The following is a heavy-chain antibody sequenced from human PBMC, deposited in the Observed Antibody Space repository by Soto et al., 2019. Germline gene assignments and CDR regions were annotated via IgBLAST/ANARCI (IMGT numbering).Heavy chain of an antibody. Sequence: PSETLSLTCTVSGASISSGEYYWSWIRQHPGKGLEWIGYISNTGSTYYNPSLKSRVTISLDTSNNQFSLTLTSLTAPDTAMYYCARGGSGWGSYRPYYFDYWGRGTLVT. J-gene: IGHJ4*02. V-gene: IGHV4-31*03. CDR2: ISNTGST. CDR3: ARGGSGWGSYRPYYFDY. D-gene: IGHD3-16*02. CDR1: GASISSGEYY.